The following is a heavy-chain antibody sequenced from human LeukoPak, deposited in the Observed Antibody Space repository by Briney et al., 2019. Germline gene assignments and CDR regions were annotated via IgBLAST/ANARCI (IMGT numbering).Heavy chain of an antibody. CDR3: ARGRPHGNDY. D-gene: IGHD4-23*01. CDR2: IASDGSST. Sequence: GGSLRLSCAASGFTFSSYWMNWVRQAPGKGLVWDSRIASDGSSTTYADSVKGRFSISRDNAKNTLYLQMNSLRVEDTAVYYCARGRPHGNDYWGQGTLVTVSS. V-gene: IGHV3-74*01. CDR1: GFTFSSYW. J-gene: IGHJ4*02.